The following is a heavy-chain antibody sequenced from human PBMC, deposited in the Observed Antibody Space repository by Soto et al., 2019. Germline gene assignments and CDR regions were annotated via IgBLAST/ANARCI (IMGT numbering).Heavy chain of an antibody. V-gene: IGHV1-69*01. CDR1: GGTFSSYA. CDR3: ARSRDGYNYVDYYYGMDV. D-gene: IGHD5-12*01. CDR2: IIPIFGTA. Sequence: QVQLVQSGAEVKKPGSSVKVSCKASGGTFSSYAISWVRQAPGQGLEWMGGIIPIFGTANYAQKFQGRVTITADESTSTAYMELSSLRSEDTAVYYCARSRDGYNYVDYYYGMDVWGQGTTVTVAS. J-gene: IGHJ6*02.